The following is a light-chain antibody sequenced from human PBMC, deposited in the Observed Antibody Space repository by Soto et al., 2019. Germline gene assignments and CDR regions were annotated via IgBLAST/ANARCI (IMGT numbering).Light chain of an antibody. CDR1: TSNIGAPYA. V-gene: IGLV1-40*01. J-gene: IGLJ1*01. CDR3: QSYDISLHNYV. CDR2: GDN. Sequence: QSVLTQPPSVSGAPGQRVSISCTGSTSNIGAPYAVHWYQHLPGTAPKLLIYGDNNRPSGVPDRFSGSKSGTSASLAIARRQAEDEADYYCQSYDISLHNYVFGTGTKVTVL.